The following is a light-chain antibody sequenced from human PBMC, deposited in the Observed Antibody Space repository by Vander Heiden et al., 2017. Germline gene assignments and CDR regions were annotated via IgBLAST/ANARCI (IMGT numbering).Light chain of an antibody. Sequence: DIVMTQSPDSLPVSLGERATINCKSSQSVLYSSNNKNYLAWYQQKPGQPPKLLIYWASTRESGVPDRFSGSGSGTDFTLTISILHAEDVAVYYCQQDDGTPRTFGQGTKLEIK. J-gene: IGKJ2*01. V-gene: IGKV4-1*01. CDR1: QSVLYSSNNKNY. CDR3: QQDDGTPRT. CDR2: WAS.